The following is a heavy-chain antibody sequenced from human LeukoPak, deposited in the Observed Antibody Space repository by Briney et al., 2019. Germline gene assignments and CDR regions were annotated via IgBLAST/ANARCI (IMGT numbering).Heavy chain of an antibody. J-gene: IGHJ3*01. Sequence: SETLSLTCAVYGGSFSGYYWSWIRQPPGKGLEWIGEINHSGSTNYNPSLKSRVTISVGTSKNQFSLKLSSVTAADTAVYYCARRGHSAVGAWGQGTMVTVSS. D-gene: IGHD6-19*01. CDR1: GGSFSGYY. CDR3: ARRGHSAVGA. CDR2: INHSGST. V-gene: IGHV4-34*01.